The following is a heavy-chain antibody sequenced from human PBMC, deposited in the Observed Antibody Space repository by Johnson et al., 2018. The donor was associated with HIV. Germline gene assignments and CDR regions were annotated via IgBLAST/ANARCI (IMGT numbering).Heavy chain of an antibody. V-gene: IGHV3-30*02. CDR3: AKGSGSGWLRDAFDI. CDR1: GFTFSSNA. CDR2: IVYDGSKK. Sequence: QVQLVESGGGVVQPGKSLRLFCAASGFTFSSNAMHWVRQAPGKGLEWVAFIVYDGSKKYYADSVKGRFTISRDNSKNTLYLEMNSLRAEDTAVYYCAKGSGSGWLRDAFDIWGQGTMVTVSS. D-gene: IGHD6-19*01. J-gene: IGHJ3*02.